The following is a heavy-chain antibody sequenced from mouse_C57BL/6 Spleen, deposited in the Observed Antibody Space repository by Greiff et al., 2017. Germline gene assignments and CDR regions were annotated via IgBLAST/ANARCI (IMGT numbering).Heavy chain of an antibody. D-gene: IGHD2-4*01. CDR1: GYTFTSYW. CDR3: ARRKEDDYDFDD. Sequence: VKLQQPGAELVKPGASVKLSCKASGYTFTSYWMHWVKQRPGQGLEWIGMIHPNSGSTNYNEKFKSKATLTVDKSSSTAYMQLSSLTSEDSAVSYYARRKEDDYDFDDWGQGTTLTVSS. J-gene: IGHJ2*01. CDR2: IHPNSGST. V-gene: IGHV1-64*01.